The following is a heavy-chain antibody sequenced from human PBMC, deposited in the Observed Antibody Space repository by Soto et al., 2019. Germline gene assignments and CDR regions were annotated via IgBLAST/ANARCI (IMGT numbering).Heavy chain of an antibody. CDR3: ARDASLAARHYLDY. Sequence: HPGGSLRLSCAASGFTFSSYAMHWVRQAPGKGLEWVAVISYDGSNKYYADSVKGRFTISRDNSKNTLYLQMNSLRAEDTAVYYCARDASLAARHYLDYRGQGTLVTVSS. CDR1: GFTFSSYA. D-gene: IGHD6-6*01. V-gene: IGHV3-30-3*01. CDR2: ISYDGSNK. J-gene: IGHJ4*02.